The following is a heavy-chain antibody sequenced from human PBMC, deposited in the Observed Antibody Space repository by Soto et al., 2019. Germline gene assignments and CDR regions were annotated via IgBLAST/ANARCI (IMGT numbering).Heavy chain of an antibody. CDR2: TYWDDDK. D-gene: IGHD5-18*01. V-gene: IGHV2-5*02. J-gene: IGHJ4*02. CDR1: GFSLSTSGVG. CDR3: ARSRGYSYAFDY. Sequence: QITLKESGRPLVKPTQPLTLTCTFSGFSLSTSGVGVGWIRQPPGKALEWLALTYWDDDKGYSPSLKSRLTITKDTAKNQVVLTMTNMDPADTATYYCARSRGYSYAFDYWGQGTLVTVSS.